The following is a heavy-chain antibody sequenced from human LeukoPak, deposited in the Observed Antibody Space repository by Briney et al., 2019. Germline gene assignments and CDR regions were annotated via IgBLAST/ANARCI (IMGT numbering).Heavy chain of an antibody. J-gene: IGHJ6*03. CDR3: AKDALGGYGDYGYYYYYMDV. CDR1: GFTFDDYA. D-gene: IGHD4-17*01. Sequence: GGSLRLSCAASGFTFDDYAMHWVRQAPGKGLEWVSLISGDGGSTYYADSVKGRFTISRDNSKNSLCLQMNSLRTEDTALYYCAKDALGGYGDYGYYYYYMDVWGKGTTVTVSS. V-gene: IGHV3-43*02. CDR2: ISGDGGST.